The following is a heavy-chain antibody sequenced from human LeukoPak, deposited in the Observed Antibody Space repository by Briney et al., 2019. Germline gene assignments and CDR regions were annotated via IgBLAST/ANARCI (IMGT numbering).Heavy chain of an antibody. CDR3: ARDPAPQRH. Sequence: GGSLRLSCAASGFTFSSYEMNWVRQAPGKGLEWVSYISTSGSTIYYADSVKGRFSISRDNAKNSLYLQMNSLRAEDTAVYYCARDPAPQRHWGQGTLVTVSS. V-gene: IGHV3-48*03. CDR2: ISTSGSTI. CDR1: GFTFSSYE. D-gene: IGHD6-25*01. J-gene: IGHJ4*02.